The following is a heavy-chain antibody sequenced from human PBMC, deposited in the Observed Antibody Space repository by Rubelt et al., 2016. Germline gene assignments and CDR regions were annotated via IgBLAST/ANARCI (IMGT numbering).Heavy chain of an antibody. CDR1: GDSISSNSFY. V-gene: IGHV4-39*01. CDR2: IDYSGST. CDR3: ARHAFIVTTGSFWDY. J-gene: IGHJ4*02. D-gene: IGHD4-17*01. Sequence: QLQLQESGPGLVQPSETLSLTCTISGDSISSNSFYWGRIRQPPGKGLEWIGSIDYSGSTYSNPSLRSRVTRSVDTSMNQLSLSLSSGTAADTAVYYCARHAFIVTTGSFWDYWGQGTLITVSS.